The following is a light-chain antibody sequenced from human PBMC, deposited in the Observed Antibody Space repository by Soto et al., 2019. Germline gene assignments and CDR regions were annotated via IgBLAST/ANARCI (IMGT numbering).Light chain of an antibody. CDR1: QSVSSY. J-gene: IGKJ1*01. CDR3: QQYGSSPWT. Sequence: EIVTTQSPATLSVSPGERVTLSCRASQSVSSYLAWYQQKPGQAPRLLIYDASSRATGITDRFSGCGSGTDFTLTIRRLEPEDLAVYYCQQYGSSPWTFGLGTKGDIK. V-gene: IGKV3-20*01. CDR2: DAS.